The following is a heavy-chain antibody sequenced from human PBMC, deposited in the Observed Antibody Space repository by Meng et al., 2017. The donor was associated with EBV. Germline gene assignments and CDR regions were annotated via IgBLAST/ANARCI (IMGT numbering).Heavy chain of an antibody. J-gene: IGHJ4*02. CDR2: INPNSGGT. CDR1: GYTFTGYY. CDR3: ARVGIAVAGTGDY. Sequence: VQSAARGKHPGASVKFSGKTSGYTFTGYYMHWVRHAPLQGPESSGRINPNSGGTNYAQKFQGRVTMTRDTSISTAYMELSRLRSDDTAVYYCARVGIAVAGTGDYWGQGTLVTVSS. V-gene: IGHV1-2*06. D-gene: IGHD6-19*01.